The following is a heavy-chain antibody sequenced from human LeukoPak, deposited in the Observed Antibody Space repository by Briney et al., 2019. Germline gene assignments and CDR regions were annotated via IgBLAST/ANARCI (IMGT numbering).Heavy chain of an antibody. J-gene: IGHJ5*02. CDR2: IIPIFGTA. V-gene: IGHV1-69*01. D-gene: IGHD2-15*01. CDR1: GGTFSSYA. Sequence: ASVKVSCKASGGTFSSYAISWVRQALGQGLEWMGGIIPIFGTANYAQKFQGRVTITADESTSTAYMELSSLRSEDTAVYYCARVHPPSTGWATRGDWFDPWGQGTLVTVSS. CDR3: ARVHPPSTGWATRGDWFDP.